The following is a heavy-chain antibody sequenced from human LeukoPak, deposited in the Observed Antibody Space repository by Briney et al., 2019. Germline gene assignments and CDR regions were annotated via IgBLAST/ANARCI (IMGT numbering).Heavy chain of an antibody. J-gene: IGHJ4*02. D-gene: IGHD1-14*01. CDR1: GFTFSSCG. Sequence: PGGSLRLSCAASGFTFSSCGFNWVRQAPGKGLEWVSSIGPTGTDRYYADSVRGRFTISRDNAKDSMYLQMDSLRDEDTAVYYCATETIGRHYDYWGQGTLVTVSS. CDR3: ATETIGRHYDY. CDR2: IGPTGTDR. V-gene: IGHV3-21*01.